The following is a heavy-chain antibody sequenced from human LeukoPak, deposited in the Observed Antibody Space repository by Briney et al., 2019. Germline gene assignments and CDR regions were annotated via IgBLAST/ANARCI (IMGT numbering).Heavy chain of an antibody. Sequence: SETLSPTCTVSGGSISSYYWSWIRQPPGKGLEWIGYIYYSGSTNYNPSLKSRVTISVDTSKNQFSLKLSSVTAADTAVYYCARWDYVNYFWFDPWGQGTLVTVSS. J-gene: IGHJ5*02. D-gene: IGHD4-17*01. CDR1: GGSISSYY. V-gene: IGHV4-59*01. CDR3: ARWDYVNYFWFDP. CDR2: IYYSGST.